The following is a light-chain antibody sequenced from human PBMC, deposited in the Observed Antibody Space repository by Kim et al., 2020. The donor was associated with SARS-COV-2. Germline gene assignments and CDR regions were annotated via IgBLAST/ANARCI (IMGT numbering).Light chain of an antibody. Sequence: VVLTQSPATLSLSPGESATLSCRVSQSIGRYLAWYQQKPGQAPRLLIYDASERPTGIPARFSGSGSGTDFTLSISSLEPEDLAVYYCQQRTRSSWTFGQGTKVDIK. CDR1: QSIGRY. CDR2: DAS. V-gene: IGKV3-11*01. J-gene: IGKJ1*01. CDR3: QQRTRSSWT.